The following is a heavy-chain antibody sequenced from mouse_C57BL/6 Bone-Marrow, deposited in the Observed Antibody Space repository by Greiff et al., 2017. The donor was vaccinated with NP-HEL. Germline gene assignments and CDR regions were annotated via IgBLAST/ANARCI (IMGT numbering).Heavy chain of an antibody. CDR2: ISDGGSYT. CDR3: ARDDYEGGDY. V-gene: IGHV5-4*01. J-gene: IGHJ4*01. D-gene: IGHD2-4*01. CDR1: GFTFSSYA. Sequence: DVQLVESGGGLVKPGGSLKLSCAASGFTFSSYAMSWVRQTPEKRLEWVATISDGGSYTYYPDNVKGRFTISRDNAKNNLYLQMSHLKSEDTAMYYCARDDYEGGDYWGQGTSVTVSS.